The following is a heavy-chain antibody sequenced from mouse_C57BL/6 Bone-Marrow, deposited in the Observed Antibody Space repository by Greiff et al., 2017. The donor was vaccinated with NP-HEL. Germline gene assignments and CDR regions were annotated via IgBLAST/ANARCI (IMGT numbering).Heavy chain of an antibody. V-gene: IGHV14-4*01. CDR3: TRGYYGSSSDS. D-gene: IGHD1-1*01. Sequence: VQLQQSGAELVRPGASVKLSCTASGFNIKDYYMHWVKQRPEQGLEWIGWIDPENGDTEYASKFQGKATITADTSSNTAYLQLSSVTSEDTAVYYCTRGYYGSSSDSWGQGTTLTVSS. CDR1: GFNIKDYY. J-gene: IGHJ2*01. CDR2: IDPENGDT.